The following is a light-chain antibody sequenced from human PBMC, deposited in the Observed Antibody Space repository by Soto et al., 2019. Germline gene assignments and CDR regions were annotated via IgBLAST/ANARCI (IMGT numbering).Light chain of an antibody. Sequence: DINLTLSPSPLSASVGERVAILCLASNSISPYLNCSQLQLGKCTKVRVXVVXXLQSGVPPRFSGSGSGTDFTLTXSSLQPEDFATYYCQQSYSTPRTFGQGTKVDIK. J-gene: IGKJ1*01. V-gene: IGKV1-39*01. CDR2: VVX. CDR1: NSISPY. CDR3: QQSYSTPRT.